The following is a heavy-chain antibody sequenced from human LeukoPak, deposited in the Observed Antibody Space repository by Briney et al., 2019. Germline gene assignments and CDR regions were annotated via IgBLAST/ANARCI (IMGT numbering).Heavy chain of an antibody. V-gene: IGHV3-9*01. D-gene: IGHD7-27*01. J-gene: IGHJ6*02. CDR1: GFTFDDYA. CDR2: ISWNSGSI. CDR3: AKELTGTYYYYGMDV. Sequence: QPGRSLRLSCAASGFTFDDYAMHWVRQAPGKGLEWVSGISWNSGSIGYVDSVKGRFTISRDNAKNSLYLQMNSLRAEDTALYYCAKELTGTYYYYGMDVWGQGTTVTVSS.